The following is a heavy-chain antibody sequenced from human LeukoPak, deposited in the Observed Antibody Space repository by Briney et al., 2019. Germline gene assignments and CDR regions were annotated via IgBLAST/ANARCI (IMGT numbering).Heavy chain of an antibody. D-gene: IGHD5-18*01. V-gene: IGHV4-59*01. Sequence: SETLSLTCTVSGGSIGSYYWRWIRQPPGKGLEWGGDINYSGSITYNPSPKSRVTTSLDMSKNQFSLKLHSETAADTAVYYCARGGHIYGSFRLYFDYWGQGTLVTVSS. CDR1: GGSIGSYY. CDR2: INYSGSI. J-gene: IGHJ4*02. CDR3: ARGGHIYGSFRLYFDY.